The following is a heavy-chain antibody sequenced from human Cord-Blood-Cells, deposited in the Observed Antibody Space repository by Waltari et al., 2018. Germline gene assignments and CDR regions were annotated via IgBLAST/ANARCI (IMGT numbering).Heavy chain of an antibody. CDR3: ARGMGDLEGPFDY. J-gene: IGHJ4*02. CDR2: IIPIFGTA. CDR1: GGTFSSYA. D-gene: IGHD3-16*01. Sequence: QVQLVQSGAEVKKPGSSVKVSCKASGGTFSSYAISWVRQAPGQGLEWMGGIIPIFGTANCGKKFQGRVRMTSDKSTSTAYMELSSLRSEDTAVYYCARGMGDLEGPFDYWGQGTLVTVSS. V-gene: IGHV1-69*06.